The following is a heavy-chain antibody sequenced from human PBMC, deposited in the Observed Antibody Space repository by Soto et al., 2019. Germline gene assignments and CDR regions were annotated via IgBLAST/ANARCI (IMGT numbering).Heavy chain of an antibody. CDR2: IYYSGST. CDR1: GGSISSYY. J-gene: IGHJ6*02. Sequence: SETLSLTCTVSGGSISSYYWSWIRQPPGKGLEWIGYIYYSGSTNYNPSLKSRVTISVDTSKNQFSLKLSSVTAADTAVYYCARVAGDDFWMYYYYGMDVWGQGTTVTVS. CDR3: ARVAGDDFWMYYYYGMDV. V-gene: IGHV4-59*01. D-gene: IGHD3-3*01.